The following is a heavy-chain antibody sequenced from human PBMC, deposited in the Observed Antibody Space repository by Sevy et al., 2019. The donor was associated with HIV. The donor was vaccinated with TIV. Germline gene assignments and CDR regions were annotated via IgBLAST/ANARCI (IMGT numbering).Heavy chain of an antibody. CDR3: AKTRNPWDFWTYYFDY. V-gene: IGHV3-43*01. J-gene: IGHJ4*02. D-gene: IGHD1-1*01. CDR1: GFTFDDYT. Sequence: GGSLRLSCAASGFTFDDYTMHWVRQAPGKGLEWVSLISWDGGSTYYADSVKGRFTISRDNSKNSLYLQMNSLRTEDTALHYCAKTRNPWDFWTYYFDYWGQGTLVTVSS. CDR2: ISWDGGST.